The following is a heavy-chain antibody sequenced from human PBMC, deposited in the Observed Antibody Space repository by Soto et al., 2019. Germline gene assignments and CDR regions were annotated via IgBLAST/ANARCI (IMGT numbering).Heavy chain of an antibody. CDR1: GYSFTTYW. Sequence: GESLKISCKGSGYSFTTYWFSWVRQMPGKGLEWMGRIDPSDSYTNYSPSFQGHVTISADKSISTAYLQWSSLKASDTAMYYCARHNCSGWSGFFDYGGHGTLVTVSS. CDR3: ARHNCSGWSGFFDY. V-gene: IGHV5-10-1*01. CDR2: IDPSDSYT. J-gene: IGHJ4*01. D-gene: IGHD6-19*01.